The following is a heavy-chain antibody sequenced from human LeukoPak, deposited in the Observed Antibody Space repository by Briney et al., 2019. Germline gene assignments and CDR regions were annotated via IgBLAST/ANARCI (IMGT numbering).Heavy chain of an antibody. CDR2: IYHSGST. J-gene: IGHJ4*02. CDR3: ASQRGGDDYGGLDY. V-gene: IGHV4-61*08. CDR1: GGSISSGGYY. Sequence: NPSETLSLTCTVSGGSISSGGYYWSWIRQPPGKGLEWIGYIYHSGSTNYNPSLKSRVTISVDTSKNQFSLKLSSVTAADTAVYYCASQRGGDDYGGLDYWGQGTLVTVSS. D-gene: IGHD4-23*01.